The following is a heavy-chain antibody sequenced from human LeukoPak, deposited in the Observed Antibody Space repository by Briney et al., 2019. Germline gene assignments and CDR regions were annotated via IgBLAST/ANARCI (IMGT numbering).Heavy chain of an antibody. CDR3: AEPGDSSSFDY. D-gene: IGHD6-13*01. CDR1: GFTFTSSA. V-gene: IGHV1-58*01. Sequence: VASVKVSCKASGFTFTSSAVQWVRQARGQRLEWIGWIVVGGGNTNYAQKFQERVTITRDMSTSTAYMELSSLRSEDTAVYYCAEPGDSSSFDYWGQGTLVTVSS. J-gene: IGHJ4*02. CDR2: IVVGGGNT.